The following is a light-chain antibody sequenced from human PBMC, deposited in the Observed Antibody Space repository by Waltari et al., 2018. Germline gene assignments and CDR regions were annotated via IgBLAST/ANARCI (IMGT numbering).Light chain of an antibody. CDR2: DVS. J-gene: IGLJ2*01. CDR1: NRDIGGYNF. Sequence: QSALSQQPASVSGFPGQSITISCTGGNRDIGGYNFVAWHQQRPGKVPKLIIYDVSYRPSGVSSRFSGSKSGNTASLTISGLQAEDEADYYCSSYANSNTLLFGGGTKLAVL. CDR3: SSYANSNTLL. V-gene: IGLV2-14*03.